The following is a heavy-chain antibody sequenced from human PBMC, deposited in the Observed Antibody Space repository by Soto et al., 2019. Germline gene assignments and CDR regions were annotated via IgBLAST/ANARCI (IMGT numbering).Heavy chain of an antibody. CDR3: ARESEDLTSNFDY. CDR2: ISSTTNYI. V-gene: IGHV3-21*06. J-gene: IGHJ4*02. CDR1: GFTFTSYS. Sequence: GSLRLSCPASGFTFTSYSMNWVRQAPGKGLEWVSSISSTTNYIYYGDSMKGRFTISRDNAKNSLYLEMNSLRAEDTAVYYCARESEDLTSNFDYWGQGTLVTVSS.